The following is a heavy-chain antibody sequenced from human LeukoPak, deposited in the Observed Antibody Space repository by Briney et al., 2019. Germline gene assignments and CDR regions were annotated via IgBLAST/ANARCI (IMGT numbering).Heavy chain of an antibody. Sequence: GGSLRLSCAASGFSFGNRAMIWVRQAAGKGLEWVSVVSGSGDTTHYADSVRGRFTAFRDNSKNTLFLLLDSLRAEDTAIYYCARLDGIAAAGSFDYWGQGTLVTVSS. J-gene: IGHJ4*02. D-gene: IGHD6-13*01. V-gene: IGHV3-23*01. CDR2: VSGSGDTT. CDR1: GFSFGNRA. CDR3: ARLDGIAAAGSFDY.